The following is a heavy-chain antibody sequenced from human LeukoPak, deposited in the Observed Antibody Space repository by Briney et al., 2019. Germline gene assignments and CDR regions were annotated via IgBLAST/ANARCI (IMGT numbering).Heavy chain of an antibody. J-gene: IGHJ6*02. CDR2: ISAYNGNT. D-gene: IGHD3-9*01. CDR3: ARGANEPTSITIFLLPYYYYYYGMDV. Sequence: ASVKVSCKASGYTFTSYGISWVRQAPGQGLEWMGWISAYNGNTNYAQKLQGRVTMTTDTSTSTAYMELRSLRSDDTAVYYCARGANEPTSITIFLLPYYYYYYGMDVWGQGTTVTVSS. CDR1: GYTFTSYG. V-gene: IGHV1-18*01.